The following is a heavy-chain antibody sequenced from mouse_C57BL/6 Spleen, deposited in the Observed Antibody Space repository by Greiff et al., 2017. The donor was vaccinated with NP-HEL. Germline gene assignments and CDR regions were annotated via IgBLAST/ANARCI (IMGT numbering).Heavy chain of an antibody. J-gene: IGHJ4*01. Sequence: VQLQQPGAELVRPGSSVKLSCKASGYTFTSYWMHWVKQRPIQGLEWIGNIDPSDSETHYNQKFKDKATLTVDKSSSTAYMQLSSLTSEDSAVYYCARPYYYGSGAMDYWGQGTSGTVSS. CDR3: ARPYYYGSGAMDY. D-gene: IGHD1-1*01. CDR1: GYTFTSYW. CDR2: IDPSDSET. V-gene: IGHV1-52*01.